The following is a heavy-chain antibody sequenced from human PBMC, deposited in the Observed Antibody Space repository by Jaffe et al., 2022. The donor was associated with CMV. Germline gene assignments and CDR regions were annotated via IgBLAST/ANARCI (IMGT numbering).Heavy chain of an antibody. D-gene: IGHD4-17*01. CDR2: ISGSGGST. J-gene: IGHJ4*02. CDR1: GFTFSSYA. V-gene: IGHV3-23*01. CDR3: AKDVHPTYRLYDYGIFFDY. Sequence: EVQLLESGGGLVQPGGSLRLSCAASGFTFSSYAMSWVRQAPGKGLEWVSAISGSGGSTYYADSVKGRFTISRDNSKNTLYLQMNSLRAEDTAVYYCAKDVHPTYRLYDYGIFFDYWGQGTLVTVSS.